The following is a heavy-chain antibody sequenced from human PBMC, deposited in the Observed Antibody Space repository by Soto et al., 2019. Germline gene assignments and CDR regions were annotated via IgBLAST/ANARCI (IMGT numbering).Heavy chain of an antibody. D-gene: IGHD6-6*01. V-gene: IGHV4-34*01. CDR3: AKSYSSSSSWFDP. J-gene: IGHJ5*02. CDR1: GGSFSGYY. Sequence: SETLSLTCAVYGGSFSGYYWSWIRQPPGKGLEWIGEINHSGSTNYNPSLKSRVTISVDTSKNQFSLKLSSVTAADTAVYYCAKSYSSSSSWFDPWGQGTLVTVS. CDR2: INHSGST.